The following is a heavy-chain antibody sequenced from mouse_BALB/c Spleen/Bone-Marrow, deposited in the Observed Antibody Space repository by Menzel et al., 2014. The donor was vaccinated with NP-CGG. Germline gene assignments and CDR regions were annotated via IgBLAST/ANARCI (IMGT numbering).Heavy chain of an antibody. J-gene: IGHJ3*01. CDR3: ARLGYYGGFAY. V-gene: IGHV4-1*02. CDR2: INPDSSTI. Sequence: EVQGVESGGGLVQPGGSLKLPCAASGFDFSRFWMSWVRQAPGKGLEWIGEINPDSSTINYTPSLKDKFIISRDNAKNTLYLQMSKVRSEDTALYYCARLGYYGGFAYWGQGTLVTVSA. CDR1: GFDFSRFW. D-gene: IGHD2-3*01.